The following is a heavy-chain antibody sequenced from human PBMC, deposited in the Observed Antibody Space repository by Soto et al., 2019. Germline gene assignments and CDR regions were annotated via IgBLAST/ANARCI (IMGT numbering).Heavy chain of an antibody. CDR2: IYTSGST. CDR3: ARESTVAGTDNWFDS. J-gene: IGHJ5*01. Sequence: QVQLQESGPGLVKPLETLSLTCTVSGAFISGYYWSWIRQPAGKGLEWIGRIYTSGSTKYSPSLKSRATMSVDTSKKQFSLKLNSVTAADTAVYYCARESTVAGTDNWFDSWGQGTLVTVSS. CDR1: GAFISGYY. D-gene: IGHD6-13*01. V-gene: IGHV4-4*07.